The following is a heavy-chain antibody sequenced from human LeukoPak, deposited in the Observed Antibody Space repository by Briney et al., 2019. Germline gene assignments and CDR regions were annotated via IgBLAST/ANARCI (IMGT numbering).Heavy chain of an antibody. CDR2: IYTSGST. J-gene: IGHJ4*02. CDR1: GDSIRSGTYY. Sequence: PSETLSLTCSVSGDSIRSGTYYWSWIRQPAGKGLEWIGRIYTSGSTSYNPALKSRVTISVDTSKNQFSLKLTSATAADTAVYYCARGGGATRIDYWGQGTLVTVSS. V-gene: IGHV4-61*02. D-gene: IGHD3-10*01. CDR3: ARGGGATRIDY.